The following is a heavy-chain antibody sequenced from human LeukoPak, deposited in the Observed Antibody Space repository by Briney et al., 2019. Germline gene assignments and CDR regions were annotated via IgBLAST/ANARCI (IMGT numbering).Heavy chain of an antibody. CDR3: ARSGIAAAHWFDP. CDR2: INPSGGST. V-gene: IGHV1-46*01. Sequence: GSVKVSCKASGYTFTSYYMHWVRQAPGQGLEWRGIINPSGGSTSYAQKFQGRVTMTRDTSTSTVYMELSSLRSEDTAVYYCARSGIAAAHWFDPWGQGTLVTVSS. CDR1: GYTFTSYY. J-gene: IGHJ5*02. D-gene: IGHD6-13*01.